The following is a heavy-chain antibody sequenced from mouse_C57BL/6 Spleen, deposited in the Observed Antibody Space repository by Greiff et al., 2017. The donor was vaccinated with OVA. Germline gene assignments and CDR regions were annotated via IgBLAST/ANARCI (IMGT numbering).Heavy chain of an antibody. V-gene: IGHV5-4*01. D-gene: IGHD2-1*01. Sequence: EVQLVESGGGLVKPGGSLKLSCAASGFTFSSYAMSWVRQTPEKRLEWVATISDGGSYTYYPDNVKGRFTISRDNAKNNLYLQMSHLKSEDTAMYYCARVYYGNYPYYFDYWGQGTTLTVSS. J-gene: IGHJ2*01. CDR2: ISDGGSYT. CDR1: GFTFSSYA. CDR3: ARVYYGNYPYYFDY.